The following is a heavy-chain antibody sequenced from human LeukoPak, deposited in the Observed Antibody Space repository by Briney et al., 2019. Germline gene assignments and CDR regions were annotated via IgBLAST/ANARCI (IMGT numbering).Heavy chain of an antibody. CDR3: ARDRTAYDYIWGSYRHFDY. V-gene: IGHV1-69*13. CDR1: GGTFSSYA. J-gene: IGHJ4*02. D-gene: IGHD3-16*02. Sequence: ASVKVSCKASGGTFSSYAISWVRQAPGQGLEWMGGIIRIFGTANYAQKFQGRVTITADESTSTAYMELSSLRSEDTAVYYCARDRTAYDYIWGSYRHFDYWGQGTLVTVSS. CDR2: IIRIFGTA.